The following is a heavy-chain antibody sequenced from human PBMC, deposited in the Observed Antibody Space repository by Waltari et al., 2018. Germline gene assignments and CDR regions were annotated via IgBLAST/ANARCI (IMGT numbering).Heavy chain of an antibody. J-gene: IGHJ4*02. CDR3: ARDLRAYYDSSGRGVY. V-gene: IGHV1-18*01. Sequence: QVRLVQSGPQVKKHGASMKVSCKASGYIFTTYGITWVRQAPGQGLEWVGWISPYNGKTYYAQKLQDRLTVTSDTSTTTAYLELRSLRPDDTAVYFCARDLRAYYDSSGRGVYWGQGTLVAVSS. D-gene: IGHD3-22*01. CDR2: ISPYNGKT. CDR1: GYIFTTYG.